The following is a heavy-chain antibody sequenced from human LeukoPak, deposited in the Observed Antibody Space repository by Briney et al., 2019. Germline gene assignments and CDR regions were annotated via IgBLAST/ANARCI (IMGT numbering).Heavy chain of an antibody. J-gene: IGHJ4*02. D-gene: IGHD1-26*01. Sequence: PSETLSLTCTVSGYSISSGYYWSWIRQPPGKGLAWIGYIYYSGSTNYNPSLKSRVTMSVDMSKNQFSLKLSSVTAADTAVYYCAREVGATNAVDYWGQGTLVTVSS. CDR1: GYSISSGYY. V-gene: IGHV4-61*01. CDR2: IYYSGST. CDR3: AREVGATNAVDY.